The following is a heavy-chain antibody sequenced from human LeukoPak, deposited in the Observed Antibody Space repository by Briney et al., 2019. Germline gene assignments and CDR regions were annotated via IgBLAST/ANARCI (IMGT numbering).Heavy chain of an antibody. J-gene: IGHJ4*02. CDR3: ASLPRGYDILTGYYMGVDY. CDR2: ISSSSSYI. Sequence: PGGSLRLSCAASGFTFSSYSMNWVRQAPGKGLEWVSSISSSSSYIYYADPVKGRFTISRDNAKNSLYLQMNSLRAEDTAVYYCASLPRGYDILTGYYMGVDYWGQGTLVTVSS. CDR1: GFTFSSYS. D-gene: IGHD3-9*01. V-gene: IGHV3-21*01.